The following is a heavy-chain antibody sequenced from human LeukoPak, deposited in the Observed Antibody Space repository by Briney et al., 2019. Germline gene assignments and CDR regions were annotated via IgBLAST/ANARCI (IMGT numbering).Heavy chain of an antibody. Sequence: PSETLSLTCTVSGASIDSGDYYWGWIRQPPGKGLEWIVYVFYSGSAYYNPSLKSRLIISVDTSKNQFSLKLSSVTAADTAVYYCAREFYGSGSNAPYYYYYGMDVWGRGTTVTVSS. V-gene: IGHV4-30-4*01. D-gene: IGHD3-10*01. CDR1: GASIDSGDYY. J-gene: IGHJ6*02. CDR2: VFYSGSA. CDR3: AREFYGSGSNAPYYYYYGMDV.